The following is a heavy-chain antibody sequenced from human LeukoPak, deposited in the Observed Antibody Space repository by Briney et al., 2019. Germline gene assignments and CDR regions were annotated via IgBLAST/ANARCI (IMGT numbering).Heavy chain of an antibody. CDR2: ISGYNGNT. Sequence: ASVKVSCKASGYTFTSYGISWVRQAPGQGLEWMGWISGYNGNTNYAQKLQGRVTMATDTSTRTAYRELRSLRSDDTAMYYCAREHGYIVYKPPGYWGEGTLVTVSS. V-gene: IGHV1-18*01. CDR1: GYTFTSYG. J-gene: IGHJ4*02. CDR3: AREHGYIVYKPPGY. D-gene: IGHD5/OR15-5a*01.